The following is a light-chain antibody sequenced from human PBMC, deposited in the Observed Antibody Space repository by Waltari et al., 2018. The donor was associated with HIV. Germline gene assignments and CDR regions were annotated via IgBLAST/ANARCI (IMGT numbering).Light chain of an antibody. CDR2: SNN. Sequence: QSVLTQPPSASGTPGQRVTISCSGSSSNIGSNTVNWYQQLPGMAPKLLIYSNNQRPSGVADRFSGSKSGTSASLAISGLQSEDEADYYCAAWDDSLNGVVFGGGTKLTVL. J-gene: IGLJ2*01. V-gene: IGLV1-44*01. CDR3: AAWDDSLNGVV. CDR1: SSNIGSNT.